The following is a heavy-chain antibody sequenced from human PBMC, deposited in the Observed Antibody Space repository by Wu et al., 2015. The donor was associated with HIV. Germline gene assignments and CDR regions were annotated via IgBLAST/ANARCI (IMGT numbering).Heavy chain of an antibody. V-gene: IGHV1-69*05. CDR3: ARNTGSVATSLYSLGV. J-gene: IGHJ6*02. CDR1: GDGFTSYA. Sequence: QAQLVQFGAEVKKPGSSVKVTCKASGDGFTSYAVSWVRQAPGQGLEWMGGINPLFGTTKYAQNFQGRVTITTDEAKSIVYMELSSLRFDDTAVYYCARNTGSVATSLYSLGVWGQGTTVTVSS. D-gene: IGHD6-19*01. CDR2: INPLFGTT.